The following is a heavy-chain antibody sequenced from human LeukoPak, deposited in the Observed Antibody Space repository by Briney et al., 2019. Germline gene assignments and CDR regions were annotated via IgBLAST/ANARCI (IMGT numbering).Heavy chain of an antibody. CDR2: IGRNSTYI. V-gene: IGHV3-21*01. CDR3: ASDEGNYFDY. J-gene: IGHJ4*02. Sequence: GGSLRLSCAASGFTFSSYIMNWVRQAPGKGLEWVASIGRNSTYIHYADSVKGRFTISRDNARNSLFLRMNSLRAEDTAIYYCASDEGNYFDYWGQGTLVTVSS. CDR1: GFTFSSYI.